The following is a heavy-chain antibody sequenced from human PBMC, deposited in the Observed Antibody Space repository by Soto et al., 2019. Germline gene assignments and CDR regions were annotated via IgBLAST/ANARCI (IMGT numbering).Heavy chain of an antibody. D-gene: IGHD3-10*01. CDR2: ISYDGSNK. Sequence: PGGSLRLSCAASGFTFSSYGMHWVRQAPGKGLEWVAVISYDGSNKYYADSVKGRFTISRDNSKNTLYLQMNSLRAEDTAVYYCARCLWFGEGDIWGQGTMVTVSS. CDR3: ARCLWFGEGDI. CDR1: GFTFSSYG. V-gene: IGHV3-30*03. J-gene: IGHJ3*02.